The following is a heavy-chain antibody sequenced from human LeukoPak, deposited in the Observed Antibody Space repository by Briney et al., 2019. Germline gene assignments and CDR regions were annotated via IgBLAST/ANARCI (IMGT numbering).Heavy chain of an antibody. CDR1: GFTFSSYA. Sequence: PGGSLRLSCAASGFTFSSYAMSWVRQAPGKGLEWVSAISGSGGSTYYADSVKGRFTISRDNSKNTLYLQMNSLRAEDTAVYYCASGVLHYYYYYGMDVWGQGTTVTVSS. CDR2: ISGSGGST. CDR3: ASGVLHYYYYYGMDV. D-gene: IGHD3-10*01. J-gene: IGHJ6*02. V-gene: IGHV3-23*01.